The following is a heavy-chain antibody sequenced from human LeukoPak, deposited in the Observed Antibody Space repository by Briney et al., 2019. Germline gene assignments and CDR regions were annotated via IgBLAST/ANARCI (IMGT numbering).Heavy chain of an antibody. V-gene: IGHV3-49*04. J-gene: IGHJ3*02. CDR1: GFTFSSYA. CDR2: IRSKAYGGTT. CDR3: TSLVVVLIDDAFDI. Sequence: GGSLRLSCAASGFTFSSYAMNWVRQAPGKGLEWVGFIRSKAYGGTTEYAASVKGRFTISRDDSKSIAYLQMNSLKTEDTAVYYCTSLVVVLIDDAFDIWGQGTMVTVSS. D-gene: IGHD3-22*01.